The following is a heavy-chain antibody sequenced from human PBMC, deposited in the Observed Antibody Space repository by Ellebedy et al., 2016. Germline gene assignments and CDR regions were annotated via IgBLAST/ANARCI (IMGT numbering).Heavy chain of an antibody. J-gene: IGHJ6*02. D-gene: IGHD3-10*01. CDR3: AKGEVLDV. Sequence: GGSLRLSXAASGFTFSSYSMNWVRQAPGKGLEWVSYISSSSSTIYYADSVKGRFTISRDNSKNTLYLQMNSLRAEETAVYYCAKGEVLDVWGQGTTVTVSS. V-gene: IGHV3-48*01. CDR1: GFTFSSYS. CDR2: ISSSSSTI.